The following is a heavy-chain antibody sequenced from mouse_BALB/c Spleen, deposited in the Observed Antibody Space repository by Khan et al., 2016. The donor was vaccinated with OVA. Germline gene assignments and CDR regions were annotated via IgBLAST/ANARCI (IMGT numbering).Heavy chain of an antibody. CDR2: ISDGGSYT. J-gene: IGHJ3*01. V-gene: IGHV5-4*02. CDR1: GFTFSDYY. Sequence: EVELVESGGGLVKPGGSLKLSCAASGFTFSDYYMYWVRQTPEKRLEWVATISDGGSYTYYPDSVKGRFTISRDNAKNNLYLQMSRLKSEDTSMYYCPRAGYVEFAFWGQGTLVTVSA. D-gene: IGHD2-2*01. CDR3: PRAGYVEFAF.